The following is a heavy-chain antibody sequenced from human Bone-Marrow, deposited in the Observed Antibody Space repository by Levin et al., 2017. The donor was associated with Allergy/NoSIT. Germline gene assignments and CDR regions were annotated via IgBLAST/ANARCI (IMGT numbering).Heavy chain of an antibody. V-gene: IGHV4-4*02. CDR3: ARSFTVTAVAPLDH. CDR1: GDFASNTNW. Sequence: SETLSLTCVVSGDFASNTNWWTWVRQPPGKGLEWIGEINHSGTTNYNPSLKGRVTISIDKSRKQFSLKVNSVTAADTAVYYCARSFTVTAVAPLDHWGQGTLVSVSS. CDR2: INHSGTT. J-gene: IGHJ4*02. D-gene: IGHD6-19*01.